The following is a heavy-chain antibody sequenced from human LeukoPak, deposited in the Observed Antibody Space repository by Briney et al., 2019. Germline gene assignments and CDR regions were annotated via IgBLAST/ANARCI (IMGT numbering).Heavy chain of an antibody. CDR3: ARDGEYGTGSYYRGCFDY. J-gene: IGHJ4*02. V-gene: IGHV1-2*02. Sequence: ASVKVSFKASGYSFTAFYIHWVRQAPGQGLEWMGCIHPRSGETNYAYKFRGRVTMTRDTSISTAYMDLGSLGSDDTAVYYCARDGEYGTGSYYRGCFDYWGQGILVTVSS. CDR2: IHPRSGET. D-gene: IGHD3-10*01. CDR1: GYSFTAFY.